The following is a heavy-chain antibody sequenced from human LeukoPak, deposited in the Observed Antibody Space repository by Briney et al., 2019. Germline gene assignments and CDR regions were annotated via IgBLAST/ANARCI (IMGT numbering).Heavy chain of an antibody. CDR2: IYYSGST. CDR3: ARHVRMPARGIDY. Sequence: SETLSLTCTVSGGSISSGSYYWGWIRQPPGKGLEWIGSIYYSGSTYYNPSLKSRVTISVDTSKNQFSLKLSSVTAADTAVYYCARHVRMPARGIDYWGQGTLVTVSS. J-gene: IGHJ4*02. V-gene: IGHV4-39*01. CDR1: GGSISSGSYY. D-gene: IGHD2-2*01.